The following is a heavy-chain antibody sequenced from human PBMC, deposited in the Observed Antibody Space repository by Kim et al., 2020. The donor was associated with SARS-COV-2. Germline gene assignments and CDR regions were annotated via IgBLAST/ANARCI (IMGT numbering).Heavy chain of an antibody. V-gene: IGHV1-69*13. D-gene: IGHD3-22*01. CDR3: ARVGYYDSSGPRAFDI. J-gene: IGHJ3*02. CDR2: IIPIFGTA. CDR1: GGTFSSYA. Sequence: SVKVSCKASGGTFSSYAISWVRQAPGQGLEWMGGIIPIFGTANYAQKFQGRVTITADESTSTAYMELSSLRSEDTAVYYCARVGYYDSSGPRAFDIWGQGTMVTVSS.